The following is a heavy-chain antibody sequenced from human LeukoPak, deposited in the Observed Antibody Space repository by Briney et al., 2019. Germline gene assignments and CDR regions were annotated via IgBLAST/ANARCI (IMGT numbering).Heavy chain of an antibody. V-gene: IGHV3-7*01. D-gene: IGHD3-22*01. CDR1: GFTFRSYW. J-gene: IGHJ4*02. CDR3: ASHRDYYDSSGLCAFDY. CDR2: IKEDGSER. Sequence: GGSLRLSCAVSGFTFRSYWTSWVRQAPGKGLEWVANIKEDGSERYYVDSVKGRFTISRDNAKNSLYLQMNSLRAEDTAVYYCASHRDYYDSSGLCAFDYWGQGTLVTVSS.